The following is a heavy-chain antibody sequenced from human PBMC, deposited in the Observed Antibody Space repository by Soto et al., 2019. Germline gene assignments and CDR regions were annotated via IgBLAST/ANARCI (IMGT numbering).Heavy chain of an antibody. V-gene: IGHV4-39*01. CDR2: VYYRGRS. Sequence: SETLSLTCTVSGGSVTNSSYYWGWIRQSPGKGLEWIGSVYYRGRSYSKSSVKSRVTISIDTSKNRFSLSLNSVTASDTAVYFCVSQRTTVPTQAYFDYWGPGALVTVSS. CDR3: VSQRTTVPTQAYFDY. J-gene: IGHJ4*02. D-gene: IGHD4-17*01. CDR1: GGSVTNSSYY.